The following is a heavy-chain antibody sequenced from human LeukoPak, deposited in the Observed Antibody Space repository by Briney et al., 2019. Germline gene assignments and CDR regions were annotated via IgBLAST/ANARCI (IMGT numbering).Heavy chain of an antibody. V-gene: IGHV3-30*03. D-gene: IGHD1-14*01. CDR2: ILEDGSYQ. Sequence: GGSLRLSCAASGFTFSNYIMHWVRQAPGKGLDWVAVILEDGSYQFYADSVKGRFSISRDNSKNILLLQMNSLRGEDTAMYYCARVRGGGFRTADSWGQGTLVTVSS. CDR1: GFTFSNYI. CDR3: ARVRGGGFRTADS. J-gene: IGHJ4*02.